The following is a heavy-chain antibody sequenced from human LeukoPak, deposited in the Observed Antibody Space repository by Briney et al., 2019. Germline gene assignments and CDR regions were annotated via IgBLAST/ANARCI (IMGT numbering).Heavy chain of an antibody. Sequence: PGGSLRLSCAASGFTISNAWMSWVRQAPGKGLEWVGRIKSKTDGGTTDYAAPVKGRFTISRDDSKNTLYLQMNSLKTEDTAVYYCTTTGTAGYCSSTSCSQPDYWGQGTLVTVSS. V-gene: IGHV3-15*01. CDR1: GFTISNAW. CDR2: IKSKTDGGTT. D-gene: IGHD2-2*01. CDR3: TTTGTAGYCSSTSCSQPDY. J-gene: IGHJ4*02.